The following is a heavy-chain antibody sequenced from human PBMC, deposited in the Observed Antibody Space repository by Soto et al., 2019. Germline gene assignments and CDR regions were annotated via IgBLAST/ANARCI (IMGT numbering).Heavy chain of an antibody. Sequence: ASVKVSCKASGYTFSSYGISWVRQAPGQGLEWMGWISAYNGNTKYAQKLQGRVTMTTDTSTSTAYMEVNSLRSEDTALYYCGRGKWGPTTANYSLDPWAQPTLATVSS. D-gene: IGHD2-21*01. V-gene: IGHV1-18*01. J-gene: IGHJ5*02. CDR1: GYTFSSYG. CDR3: GRGKWGPTTANYSLDP. CDR2: ISAYNGNT.